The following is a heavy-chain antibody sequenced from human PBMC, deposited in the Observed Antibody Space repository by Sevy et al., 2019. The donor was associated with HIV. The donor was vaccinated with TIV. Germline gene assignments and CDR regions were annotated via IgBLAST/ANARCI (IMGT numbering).Heavy chain of an antibody. V-gene: IGHV1-24*01. D-gene: IGHD3-22*01. J-gene: IGHJ4*02. Sequence: ASVKVSCKVSGHTLNELSIHWVRQAPGKGLEWMGRFDPEDGETIYAQRFQGRFTMTEDTSTDTAYMHLSSLRSEDTAVYYCASAREYYEDNSGYFDYWGQGPLVTVFS. CDR2: FDPEDGET. CDR3: ASAREYYEDNSGYFDY. CDR1: GHTLNELS.